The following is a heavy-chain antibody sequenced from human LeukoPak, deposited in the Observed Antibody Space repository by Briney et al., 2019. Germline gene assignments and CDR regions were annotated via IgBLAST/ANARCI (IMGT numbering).Heavy chain of an antibody. CDR3: ARQSPLWRQLWPA. J-gene: IGHJ4*02. V-gene: IGHV4-59*01. Sequence: KSSETQSLTCSVSGGSISSYYWSWIRQPPGKGLEWIGYNYNPSLKSRVTISVDTSKNQFSLTLSSVTAADTAVYYCARQSPLWRQLWPAWGQGTLVTVSS. CDR1: GGSISSYY. D-gene: IGHD5-18*01.